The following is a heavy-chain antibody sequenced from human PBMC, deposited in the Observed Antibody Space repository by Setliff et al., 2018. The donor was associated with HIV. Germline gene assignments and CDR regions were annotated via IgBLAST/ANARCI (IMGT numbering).Heavy chain of an antibody. Sequence: LSLTCTVPGGSINSYYWSWIRQPAGKGLEWIGRIYSSGSTNYNPSLKSRVTMSVDTSKNQISLKLSSVTAANTAMYYCARRMAAGTFDYWGQGTLVTVS. CDR2: IYSSGST. CDR1: GGSINSYY. D-gene: IGHD6-13*01. V-gene: IGHV4-4*07. CDR3: ARRMAAGTFDY. J-gene: IGHJ4*02.